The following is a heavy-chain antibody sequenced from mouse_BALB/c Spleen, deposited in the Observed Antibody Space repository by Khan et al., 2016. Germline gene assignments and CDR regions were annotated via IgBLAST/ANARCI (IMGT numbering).Heavy chain of an antibody. J-gene: IGHJ3*01. V-gene: IGHV9-3-1*01. Sequence: QIQLVQSGPELKKPGETVKISCKASGYTFTNYGMNWVKQAPGKGLKWMGWINTYTGEPTYADDFKGRFAFSLETSASTAYLQINNLKNEDTATXFCAREGLYGSSQGAWFAYWGQGTLVTVSA. CDR1: GYTFTNYG. D-gene: IGHD1-1*01. CDR2: INTYTGEP. CDR3: AREGLYGSSQGAWFAY.